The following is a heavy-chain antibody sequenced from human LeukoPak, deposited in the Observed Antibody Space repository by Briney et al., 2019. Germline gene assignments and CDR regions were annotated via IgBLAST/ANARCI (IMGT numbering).Heavy chain of an antibody. CDR3: ARKPIVNSAWYYFDY. V-gene: IGHV4-59*12. Sequence: SETLSLTCTVSGGSISSYYWSWIRQPPGKGLEWIGYIYYSGSTNYNPSLKSRVTISVDTSKNQFSLKLSSVTAADTAVYYCARKPIVNSAWYYFDYWGQGTLVTVSS. J-gene: IGHJ4*02. CDR2: IYYSGST. D-gene: IGHD3-22*01. CDR1: GGSISSYY.